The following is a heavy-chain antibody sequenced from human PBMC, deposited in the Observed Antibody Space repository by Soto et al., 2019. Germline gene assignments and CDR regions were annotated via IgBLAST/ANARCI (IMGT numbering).Heavy chain of an antibody. CDR2: IYPGDSDA. J-gene: IGHJ4*02. Sequence: EVQLVQSGAEVKKPGESLKISCKGSGYIFTSYWIGWVRQMPGKGLEWMGIIYPGDSDARYSPSFQGQVTISADKSISTAYLQWSSLKASDTAMYYCARQILPGYCSSTSCYGGGVDYWGQGTLVTVSS. CDR1: GYIFTSYW. V-gene: IGHV5-51*01. D-gene: IGHD2-2*01. CDR3: ARQILPGYCSSTSCYGGGVDY.